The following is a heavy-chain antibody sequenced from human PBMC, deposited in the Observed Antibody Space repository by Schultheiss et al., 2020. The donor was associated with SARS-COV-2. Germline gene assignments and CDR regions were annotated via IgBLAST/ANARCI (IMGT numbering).Heavy chain of an antibody. CDR2: IYTSGST. Sequence: SQTLSLTCTVSGGSISSYYWSWIRQPPGKGLEWIGRIYTSGSTNYNPSLKSRVTISVDTSKNQFSLKLSSVTAADTAVYYCARDPYRVATSYYYYYGMDVWGQGTTVTVSS. CDR3: ARDPYRVATSYYYYYGMDV. V-gene: IGHV4-4*07. D-gene: IGHD5-12*01. CDR1: GGSISSYY. J-gene: IGHJ6*02.